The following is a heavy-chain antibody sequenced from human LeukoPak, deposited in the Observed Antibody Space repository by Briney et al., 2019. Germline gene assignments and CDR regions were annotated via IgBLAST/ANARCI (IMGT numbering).Heavy chain of an antibody. Sequence: ADSVKGRFTISRDNSKNSLSLQMNSLRTEDTAFYYCAKDISPHGYSYPFDYWGQGTLVTVSS. D-gene: IGHD3-22*01. CDR3: AKDISPHGYSYPFDY. J-gene: IGHJ4*02. V-gene: IGHV3-43*01.